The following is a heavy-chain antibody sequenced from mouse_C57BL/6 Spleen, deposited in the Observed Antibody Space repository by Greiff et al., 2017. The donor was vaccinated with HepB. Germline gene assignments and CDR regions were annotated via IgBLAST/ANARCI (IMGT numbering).Heavy chain of an antibody. CDR3: ARENGYDVGFAY. J-gene: IGHJ3*01. D-gene: IGHD2-2*01. CDR1: GYTFTSYW. V-gene: IGHV1-55*01. Sequence: VQLQQPGAELVKPGASVKMSCKASGYTFTSYWITWVKQRPGQGLEWIGDIYPGSGSTNYNEKFKSKATLTVDTSSSTAYMQLSSLTSEDSAVYYCARENGYDVGFAYGGQGTLVTVSA. CDR2: IYPGSGST.